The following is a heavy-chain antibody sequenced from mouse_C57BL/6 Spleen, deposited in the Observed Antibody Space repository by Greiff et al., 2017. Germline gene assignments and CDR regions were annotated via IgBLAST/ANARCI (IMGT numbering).Heavy chain of an antibody. CDR3: ASAVTTTCGYFDV. J-gene: IGHJ1*03. Sequence: QVQLQQPGAELVKPGASVKLSCKASGYTFTSYWMQWVKQRPGQGLEWIGEIDPYDSYTNYNQKFKGKATLTVDTSTRKSYMQLRSMTSEDSAVYYCASAVTTTCGYFDVWGTGTTVTVSS. CDR2: IDPYDSYT. D-gene: IGHD2-5*01. V-gene: IGHV1-50*01. CDR1: GYTFTSYW.